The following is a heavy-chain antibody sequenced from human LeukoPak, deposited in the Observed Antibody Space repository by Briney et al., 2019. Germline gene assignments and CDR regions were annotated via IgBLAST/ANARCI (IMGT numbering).Heavy chain of an antibody. D-gene: IGHD1-26*01. CDR1: GFRFSSYN. CDR3: ARAPPLGNFDY. CDR2: ISSGSGYM. Sequence: PGGSLRLSCAVSGFRFSSYNMNWVRQAPGKGLEWVSAISSGSGYMYYADSVKGRFTISRDNAKNSLYLQMNSLRAEDTAEYYCARAPPLGNFDYWGQGTLVTVSS. J-gene: IGHJ4*02. V-gene: IGHV3-21*01.